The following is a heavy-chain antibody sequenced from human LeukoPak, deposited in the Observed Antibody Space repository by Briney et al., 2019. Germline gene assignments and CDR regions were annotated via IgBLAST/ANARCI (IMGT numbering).Heavy chain of an antibody. Sequence: PGGSLRLSCVASGFIFSNYYMTWVRQAPGKGLEWVSGISWNSGSIGYADSVKGRFTISRDNAKNSLYLQMNSLRAEDTALYYCAKVSRGWYGGYYFDYWGQGTLVTVSS. CDR3: AKVSRGWYGGYYFDY. CDR1: GFIFSNYY. V-gene: IGHV3-9*01. D-gene: IGHD6-19*01. J-gene: IGHJ4*02. CDR2: ISWNSGSI.